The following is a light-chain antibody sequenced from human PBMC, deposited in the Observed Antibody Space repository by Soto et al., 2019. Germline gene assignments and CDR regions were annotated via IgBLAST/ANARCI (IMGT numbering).Light chain of an antibody. CDR3: CSYTSSTSLI. CDR2: DVN. CDR1: GSDVGGYNY. J-gene: IGLJ2*01. Sequence: QSVLTQPASVSGSPGQSITISCTGTGSDVGGYNYVSWYQQHPGKVPKLLIYDVNNRPSGVSDRFSGSKSGNTASLTISGLQAEDEAEYYCCSYTSSTSLIFGGGTKLTVL. V-gene: IGLV2-14*03.